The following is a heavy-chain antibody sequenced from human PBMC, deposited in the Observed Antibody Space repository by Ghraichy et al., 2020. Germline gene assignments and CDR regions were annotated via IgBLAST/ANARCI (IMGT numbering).Heavy chain of an antibody. CDR2: IFGGGGT. V-gene: IGHV3-66*01. Sequence: GGSLRLSCAASGFTISRTYMSWVRQAPGKGLEFVSVIFGGGGTYYPDSVKGRFTISRDNSKNTLYLQMNSLRAEDTAVYYCASGYCSGGSCYRHLDYWGQGTLVTVSS. CDR1: GFTISRTY. J-gene: IGHJ4*02. D-gene: IGHD2-15*01. CDR3: ASGYCSGGSCYRHLDY.